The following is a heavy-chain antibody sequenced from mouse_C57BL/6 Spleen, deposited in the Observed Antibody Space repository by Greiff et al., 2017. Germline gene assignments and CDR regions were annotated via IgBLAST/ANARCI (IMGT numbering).Heavy chain of an antibody. CDR1: GFTFSNYW. J-gene: IGHJ4*01. D-gene: IGHD2-5*01. Sequence: EVKVEESGGGLVQPGGSMKLSCVASGFTFSNYWMNWVRQSPEKGLEWVAQIRLKSDNYATHYAESVKGRFTISRDDSKSSVYLQMNNLRAEDTGIYYCTGLYYSNFYYYAMDYWGQGASVTVSS. CDR2: IRLKSDNYAT. V-gene: IGHV6-3*01. CDR3: TGLYYSNFYYYAMDY.